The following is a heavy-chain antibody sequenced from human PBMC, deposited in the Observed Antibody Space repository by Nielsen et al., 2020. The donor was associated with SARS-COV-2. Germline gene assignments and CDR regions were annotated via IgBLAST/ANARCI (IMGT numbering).Heavy chain of an antibody. V-gene: IGHV3-33*05. J-gene: IGHJ4*02. CDR3: ARDVTYSSSWYVDY. CDR1: GFTFSSYG. D-gene: IGHD6-13*01. CDR2: ISYDGSNK. Sequence: GESLKISCAASGFTFSSYGMHWVRQAPGKGLEWVAVISYDGSNKYYADSVKGRFTISRDNAKNSLYLQMNSLRAEDTAVYYCARDVTYSSSWYVDYWGQGTLVTVSS.